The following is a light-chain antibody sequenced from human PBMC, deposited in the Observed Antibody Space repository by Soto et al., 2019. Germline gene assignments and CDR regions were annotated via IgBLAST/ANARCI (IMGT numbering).Light chain of an antibody. CDR3: QQSYSYPRT. CDR1: QRISSY. V-gene: IGKV1-16*01. J-gene: IGKJ5*01. CDR2: SAS. Sequence: DIPMTQSPSSLSASVGDRVIITCRASQRISSYLAWFQQTPGKAPRSLIYSASTLQNGVPSRFRGSGSGTEFTLTISSLQPEDLGTYYCQQSYSYPRTFGQGTRLEIK.